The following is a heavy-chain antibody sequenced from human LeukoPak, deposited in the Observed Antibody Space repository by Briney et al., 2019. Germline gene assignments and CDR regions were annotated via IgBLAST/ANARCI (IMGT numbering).Heavy chain of an antibody. CDR3: ARLWNWFDP. CDR2: IYHSGST. CDR1: GGSISSGGYS. V-gene: IGHV4-30-2*01. D-gene: IGHD3-10*01. Sequence: SQTLSLTCAVSGGSISSGGYSWSWIRQPPGKGLEWIGYIYHSGSTYYNPSLKSRVTISVDKSKNQFSLKLSSVTAADTAVYYCARLWNWFDPWGQGTLVTVSS. J-gene: IGHJ5*02.